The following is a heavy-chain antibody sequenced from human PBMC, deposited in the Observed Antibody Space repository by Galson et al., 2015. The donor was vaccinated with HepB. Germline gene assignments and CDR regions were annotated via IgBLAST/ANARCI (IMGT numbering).Heavy chain of an antibody. J-gene: IGHJ4*02. Sequence: SLRLSCAASGFTFSGYSMNWVRQAPGKGLEWVSYISSSSSTIYYADSVKGRFTISRDNAKNSLYLQMNSLRDEDTAVYYCARYSYDYVWGSYNVDYWGQGTLVTVSS. CDR2: ISSSSSTI. CDR1: GFTFSGYS. D-gene: IGHD3-16*01. V-gene: IGHV3-48*02. CDR3: ARYSYDYVWGSYNVDY.